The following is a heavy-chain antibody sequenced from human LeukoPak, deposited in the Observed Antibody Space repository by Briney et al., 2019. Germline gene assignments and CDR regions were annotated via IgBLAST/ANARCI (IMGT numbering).Heavy chain of an antibody. D-gene: IGHD2-2*01. J-gene: IGHJ5*02. CDR2: IIPIFGTA. CDR1: GGTFSSYA. CDR3: AASTSLIGWFDP. Sequence: SVKVSCKASGGTFSSYAISWVRQAPGQGLEWMGGIIPIFGTANYAQKFQGRVTITADESTSTAYMELSSLRSEDTAVYYCAASTSLIGWFDPWGQGTLVTVSS. V-gene: IGHV1-69*13.